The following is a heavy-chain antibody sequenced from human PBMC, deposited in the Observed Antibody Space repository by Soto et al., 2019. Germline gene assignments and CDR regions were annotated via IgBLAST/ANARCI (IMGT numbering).Heavy chain of an antibody. CDR2: INHSGST. J-gene: IGHJ4*02. V-gene: IGHV4-34*01. CDR1: GGSFSDYY. CDR3: ARGEIHRSDV. Sequence: QAQLQQWGAGLLKPSETLSLTCAIYGGSFSDYYWSWIRQPPGKGLEWIGEINHSGSTNYNPSLKTRCTTRAGANKNHSSLMLSAVTAADAAVDYCARGEIHRSDVWGQGTLVTVSS.